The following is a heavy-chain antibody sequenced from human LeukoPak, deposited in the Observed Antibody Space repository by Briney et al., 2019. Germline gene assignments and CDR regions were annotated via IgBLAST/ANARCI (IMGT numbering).Heavy chain of an antibody. V-gene: IGHV1-69*13. Sequence: ASVKVSCRASGGTFSSYAISWVRQAPGQGLEWMGVIIPIFGTANYAQKFQGRVTITADESTSTAYMELSSLRSEDTAVYYCASGYIVEVPAANRFAFDIWGQGTMVTVSS. CDR2: IIPIFGTA. CDR3: ASGYIVEVPAANRFAFDI. J-gene: IGHJ3*02. D-gene: IGHD2-2*01. CDR1: GGTFSSYA.